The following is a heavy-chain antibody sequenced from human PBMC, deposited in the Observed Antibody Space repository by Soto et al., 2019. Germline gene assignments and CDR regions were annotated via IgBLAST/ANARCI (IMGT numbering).Heavy chain of an antibody. CDR3: ASMADYGDYGITSNFDY. Sequence: QVQLVQSGAEVKKPGSSVKVSCKASGGTFSSYAISWVRQAPGQGLEWMGGIIPIFGTANYAQKFQGRVTIPADESTSTAYMELSSLRSEDTAVYYCASMADYGDYGITSNFDYWGQGTLVTVSS. CDR1: GGTFSSYA. J-gene: IGHJ4*02. V-gene: IGHV1-69*12. D-gene: IGHD4-17*01. CDR2: IIPIFGTA.